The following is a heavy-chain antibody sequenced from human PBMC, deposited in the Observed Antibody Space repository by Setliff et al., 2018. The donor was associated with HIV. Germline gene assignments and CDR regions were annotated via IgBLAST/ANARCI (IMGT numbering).Heavy chain of an antibody. CDR2: VNRGRRT. J-gene: IGHJ4*02. CDR3: AREIPYSYGGRGHPL. V-gene: IGHV4-34*01. CDR1: GGSFSDYY. Sequence: LSLTCALYGGSFSDYYWSWIRQPPGMGLEWIGEVNRGRRTNYNSSLKSRVIISIDTSRNQFSLTVSSVTAADTAVYYCAREIPYSYGGRGHPLWGQGTLVTVSS. D-gene: IGHD3-22*01.